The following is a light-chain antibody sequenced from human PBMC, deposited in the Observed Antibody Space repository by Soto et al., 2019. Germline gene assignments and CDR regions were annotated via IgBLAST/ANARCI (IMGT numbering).Light chain of an antibody. Sequence: QLVLTQPPSVSAAPGQKVTISCSGSGSNIGKNYVYWYQHLPGTAPKLLIYDDNNRPSGIPDRFSGSKSGTSATLGITGLQAGDEADYYCGTWDTGLSAVVFGGGTKLTVL. CDR1: GSNIGKNY. V-gene: IGLV1-51*01. CDR3: GTWDTGLSAVV. J-gene: IGLJ2*01. CDR2: DDN.